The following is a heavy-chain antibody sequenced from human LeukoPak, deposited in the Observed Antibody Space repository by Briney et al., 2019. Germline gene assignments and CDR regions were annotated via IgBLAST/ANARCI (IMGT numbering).Heavy chain of an antibody. CDR2: INPNSGGT. Sequence: ASVKVSCKASGYTFTGYYMHWVRQAPGQGLEWMGRINPNSGGTNYAQKFQGRVTMTRDTSISTAYMELSRLRSDDTAVYYCARDLLTLGYYDFWSGYRGMDVWGQGTTVTVSS. D-gene: IGHD3-3*01. CDR1: GYTFTGYY. V-gene: IGHV1-2*06. J-gene: IGHJ6*02. CDR3: ARDLLTLGYYDFWSGYRGMDV.